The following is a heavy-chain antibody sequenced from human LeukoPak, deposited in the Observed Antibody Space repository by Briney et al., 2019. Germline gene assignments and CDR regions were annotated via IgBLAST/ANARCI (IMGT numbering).Heavy chain of an antibody. D-gene: IGHD6-19*01. Sequence: PGGSLRLSCAASGFTFRSYGMHWVRQAPGKGLEWVAVIWYDGSSKYYVDSVKGRFTISRDNSKNTLYLQMNSLKVEDTAVYYCARDGGFPVAGKTHDPFHIWGQGTMVTVSS. CDR2: IWYDGSSK. V-gene: IGHV3-33*01. CDR3: ARDGGFPVAGKTHDPFHI. CDR1: GFTFRSYG. J-gene: IGHJ3*02.